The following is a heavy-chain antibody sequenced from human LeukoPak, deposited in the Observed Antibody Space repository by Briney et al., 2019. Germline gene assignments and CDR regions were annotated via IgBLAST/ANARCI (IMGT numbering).Heavy chain of an antibody. D-gene: IGHD1-14*01. Sequence: ASVKVSCKASGYTFTCYYMHWVRQAPGQGLEWMGRINPNSGDTNYAQKFQGRVTMTRDTSISTAYMELSRLRSDDTAVYYCARAPNRRTAYYMDVWGKGTTVTVSS. CDR1: GYTFTCYY. CDR2: INPNSGDT. V-gene: IGHV1-2*06. J-gene: IGHJ6*03. CDR3: ARAPNRRTAYYMDV.